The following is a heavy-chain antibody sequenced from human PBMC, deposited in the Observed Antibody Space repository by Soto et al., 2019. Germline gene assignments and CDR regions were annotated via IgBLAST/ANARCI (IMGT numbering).Heavy chain of an antibody. J-gene: IGHJ6*02. CDR1: GLTFRSYW. CDR2: INAGGSGT. Sequence: GGSLRLSCAASGLTFRSYWMHWVRQAPGKGLVWVSRINAGGSGTYYVDSVKGRFTISRDNAKNTLYLHMNSLRAEDTAVYYCAKDSPRNGMDVWGQGTSVTVAS. CDR3: AKDSPRNGMDV. V-gene: IGHV3-74*01.